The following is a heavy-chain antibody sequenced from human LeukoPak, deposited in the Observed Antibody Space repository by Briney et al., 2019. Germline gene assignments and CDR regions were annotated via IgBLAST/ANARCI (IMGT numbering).Heavy chain of an antibody. D-gene: IGHD2-2*01. CDR3: AKLSWFDVVPAAPLDY. V-gene: IGHV3-23*01. CDR1: GFAFSSYA. Sequence: GGSLRLSCAASGFAFSSYAMSWVRQAPGKGLEWVSAFSGSGGSTYYADSVKGRFTISRDNSKNTLYLQMNSLRAEDTAVYYCAKLSWFDVVPAAPLDYWGQGTLVTVSS. CDR2: FSGSGGST. J-gene: IGHJ4*02.